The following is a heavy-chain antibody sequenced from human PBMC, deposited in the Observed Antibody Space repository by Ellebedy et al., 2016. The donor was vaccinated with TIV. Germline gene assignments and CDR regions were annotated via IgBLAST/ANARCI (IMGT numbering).Heavy chain of an antibody. J-gene: IGHJ6*02. CDR3: ARESGNSYYYYGMDV. D-gene: IGHD4-23*01. Sequence: GGSLRLXXAASGFTFSSYSMNWVRQAPGKGLEWVSSISSSSSYIYYADSVKGRFTISRDNAKNSLYLQMNSLRAEDTAVYYCARESGNSYYYYGMDVWGQGTTVTVSS. V-gene: IGHV3-21*01. CDR2: ISSSSSYI. CDR1: GFTFSSYS.